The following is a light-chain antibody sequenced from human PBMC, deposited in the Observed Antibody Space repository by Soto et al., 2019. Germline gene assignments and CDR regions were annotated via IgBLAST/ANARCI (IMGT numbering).Light chain of an antibody. J-gene: IGLJ1*01. Sequence: QSALTQPASVSGSPGQSITISCTGTSSDVGAYNYVSWYQQHPGKAPKLMIYEVTNRPSGVSNRFSGSKSGNTASLTISGLQAEDEADYYCSSYTSSVAHVFGTGTKLTVL. CDR1: SSDVGAYNY. V-gene: IGLV2-14*01. CDR3: SSYTSSVAHV. CDR2: EVT.